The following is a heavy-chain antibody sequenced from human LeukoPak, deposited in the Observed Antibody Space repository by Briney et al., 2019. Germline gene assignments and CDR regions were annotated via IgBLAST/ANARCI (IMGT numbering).Heavy chain of an antibody. CDR2: IYPGDSGT. CDR1: GYSFTNYW. Sequence: GESLKISCKGSGYSFTNYWIGWVRQMPGKGLEWMGIIYPGDSGTRYSPSFQGQVTISADKSISTAYLQWSSLRASDTAIYYCARHQAVTGTGGARMDVWGQGTTVTVFS. V-gene: IGHV5-51*01. J-gene: IGHJ6*02. CDR3: ARHQAVTGTGGARMDV. D-gene: IGHD6-19*01.